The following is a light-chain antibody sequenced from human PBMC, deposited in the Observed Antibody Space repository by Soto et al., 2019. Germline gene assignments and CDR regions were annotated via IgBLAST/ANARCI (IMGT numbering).Light chain of an antibody. Sequence: QSVLAQPASVSGSPGQSITISCTGTRSDIGRYNYVSWYQQRPGKAPKLLIYEVTYRPSGVSARFSGSKSGSTASLTISGLQAEDEAEYYCSSYSTTTSPHVLFGGGTKVTV. CDR3: SSYSTTTSPHVL. CDR2: EVT. V-gene: IGLV2-14*01. CDR1: RSDIGRYNY. J-gene: IGLJ2*01.